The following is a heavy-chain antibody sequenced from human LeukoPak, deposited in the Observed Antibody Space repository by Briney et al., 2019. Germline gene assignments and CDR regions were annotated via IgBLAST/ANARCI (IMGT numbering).Heavy chain of an antibody. J-gene: IGHJ4*02. V-gene: IGHV3-30-3*01. Sequence: GGSLRLSCAASGFTFSSYAMHWVRQAPGKGLEWVAVISYDGSNKYYADSVKGRFTISRDNSKNTLYLQMNSLRAEDTAVYYCARDLVTTGDYWGQGTLVTVSS. CDR2: ISYDGSNK. D-gene: IGHD4-11*01. CDR3: ARDLVTTGDY. CDR1: GFTFSSYA.